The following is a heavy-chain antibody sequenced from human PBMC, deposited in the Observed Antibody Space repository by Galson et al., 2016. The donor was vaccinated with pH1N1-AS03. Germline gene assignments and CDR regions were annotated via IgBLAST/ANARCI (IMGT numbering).Heavy chain of an antibody. J-gene: IGHJ4*02. CDR3: GLENVEFFFAY. Sequence: SLRLSCAASGFTFSDVWMSWVRQAPGKGLEWVGRIKSKTDGGTTDYAAPVKGRFTNSRDDSKNTLYLQMNNLKTEDTGVYYCGLENVEFFFAYWGPGTLVTVSS. D-gene: IGHD3-10*01. V-gene: IGHV3-15*01. CDR2: IKSKTDGGTT. CDR1: GFTFSDVW.